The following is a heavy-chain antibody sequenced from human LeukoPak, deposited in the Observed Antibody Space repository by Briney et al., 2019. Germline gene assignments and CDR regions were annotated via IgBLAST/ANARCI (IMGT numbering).Heavy chain of an antibody. CDR3: ARDIRNWFDP. V-gene: IGHV1-69*13. CDR1: GGTFSTYA. CDR2: IIPIFGTA. Sequence: SVKVSCKASGGTFSTYAINWVRQAPGQGLEWMGGIIPIFGTAIYAQKLQGRVTITADESTSTAYMELSSLRPEDTAVYYCARDIRNWFDPWGQGTLVTVSS. J-gene: IGHJ5*02.